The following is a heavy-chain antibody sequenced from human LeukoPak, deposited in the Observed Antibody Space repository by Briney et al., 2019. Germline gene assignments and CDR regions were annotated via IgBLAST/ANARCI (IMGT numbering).Heavy chain of an antibody. J-gene: IGHJ4*02. V-gene: IGHV4-61*05. D-gene: IGHD5-18*01. Sequence: PSETLSLTCTVSGGSISSTTHYWGWIRQPPGKGLEWIGYIYYSGSTNYNPSLKSRVTISVDTSKNQFSLKLSSVTAADTAVYYCARGGGYSYGYYFDYWGQGTLVTVSS. CDR3: ARGGGYSYGYYFDY. CDR1: GGSISSTTHY. CDR2: IYYSGST.